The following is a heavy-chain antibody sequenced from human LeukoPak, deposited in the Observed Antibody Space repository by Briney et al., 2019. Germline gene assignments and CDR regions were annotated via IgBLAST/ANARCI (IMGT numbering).Heavy chain of an antibody. D-gene: IGHD2-2*01. Sequence: GGSLRLSCAASGFTFSSYSMNWVRQAPGKGLEWVSSISSSSSYIYYADSVKGRFTISRDNAKNSLYLQMNSLRAEDTAVYYCAKGTGTSRRYFDYWGQGTLVTVSS. CDR2: ISSSSSYI. CDR1: GFTFSSYS. J-gene: IGHJ4*02. V-gene: IGHV3-21*01. CDR3: AKGTGTSRRYFDY.